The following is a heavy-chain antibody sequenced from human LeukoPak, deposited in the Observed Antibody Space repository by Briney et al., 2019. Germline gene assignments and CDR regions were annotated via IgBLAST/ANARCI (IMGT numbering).Heavy chain of an antibody. Sequence: GGSLRLSCAASGFTFSSYWMSWVRQAPGKGLEWVANIKQDGSEKYYVDSVKGRFTISRDNAKNSLYLQMNSLRAEDTAVYYCARGHNWNYEDAFDIWGQGTMVTVSS. CDR1: GFTFSSYW. D-gene: IGHD1-7*01. V-gene: IGHV3-7*01. CDR2: IKQDGSEK. J-gene: IGHJ3*02. CDR3: ARGHNWNYEDAFDI.